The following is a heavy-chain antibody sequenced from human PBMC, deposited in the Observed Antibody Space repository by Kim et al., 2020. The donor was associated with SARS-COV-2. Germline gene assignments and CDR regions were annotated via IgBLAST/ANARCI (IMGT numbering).Heavy chain of an antibody. CDR2: IYYSGST. Sequence: SETLSLTCTVSGGSISSSSYYWGWIRQPPGKGLEWIGTIYYSGSTYYNPSLKSRVTISVDTSKNQFSLKLSSVTAADTTVYYCARLSFGNSGYYYGGFD. D-gene: IGHD3-22*01. CDR1: GGSISSSSYY. CDR3: ARLSFGNSGYYYGGFD. V-gene: IGHV4-39*01. J-gene: IGHJ4*01.